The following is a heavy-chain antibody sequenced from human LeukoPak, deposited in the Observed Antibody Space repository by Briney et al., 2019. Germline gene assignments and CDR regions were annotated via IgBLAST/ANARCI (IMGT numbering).Heavy chain of an antibody. CDR2: ISSSGTTI. CDR1: GFTFSDYY. J-gene: IGHJ4*02. D-gene: IGHD3-16*01. V-gene: IGHV3-11*04. CDR3: ARVGLLKSFDY. Sequence: GGSLRLSCAASGFTFSDYYMSWIRQAPGKGLERVSYISSSGTTIYYADSVKGRFTISRDNAKNSLYLQMNSLRAEDTAVYYCARVGLLKSFDYWGQGTLVTVSS.